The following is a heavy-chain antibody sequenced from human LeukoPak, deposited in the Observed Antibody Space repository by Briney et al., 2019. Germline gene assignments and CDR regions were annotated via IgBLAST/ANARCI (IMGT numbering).Heavy chain of an antibody. CDR3: ARGLYGSGAQLDY. CDR1: RYTFTSYD. V-gene: IGHV1-8*01. Sequence: ASVKVSCKASRYTFTSYDINWVRQATGQGLEWMGWMNPNSGNTGYAQKFQGRVTMTRNTSINTAYMELSSLRSEDTAVYCCARGLYGSGAQLDYWGQGTLVTVSS. CDR2: MNPNSGNT. J-gene: IGHJ4*02. D-gene: IGHD3-10*01.